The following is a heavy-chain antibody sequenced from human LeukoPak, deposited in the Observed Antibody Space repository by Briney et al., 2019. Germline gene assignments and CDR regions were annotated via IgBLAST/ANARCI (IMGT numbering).Heavy chain of an antibody. J-gene: IGHJ4*02. Sequence: GASVKVSCKASGGTFSSYAISWVRQAPGQGLEWMGRTIPILGIANYAQKFQGRVTITADKSASTAYMELSSLRSEDTAVYYCARVSTIAAAGTGDYWGQGTLVTVSS. D-gene: IGHD6-13*01. CDR2: TIPILGIA. CDR1: GGTFSSYA. V-gene: IGHV1-69*04. CDR3: ARVSTIAAAGTGDY.